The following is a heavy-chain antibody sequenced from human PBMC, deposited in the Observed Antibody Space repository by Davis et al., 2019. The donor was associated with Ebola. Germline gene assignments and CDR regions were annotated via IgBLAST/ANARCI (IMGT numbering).Heavy chain of an antibody. D-gene: IGHD3-10*01. CDR3: ARGDYYGSGSVRHWFDP. J-gene: IGHJ5*02. CDR1: GYTFTGYY. CDR2: INPNSGGT. V-gene: IGHV1-2*04. Sequence: ASVKVSCKASGYTFTGYYMHWVRQAPGQGLEWMGWINPNSGGTNYAQKFQGWVTMTRDPSISTAYMELSRLRSNDTAVYYCARGDYYGSGSVRHWFDPWGQGTLVTVSS.